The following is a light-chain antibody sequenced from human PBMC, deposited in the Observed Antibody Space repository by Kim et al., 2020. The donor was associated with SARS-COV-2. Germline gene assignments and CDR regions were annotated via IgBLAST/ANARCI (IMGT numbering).Light chain of an antibody. CDR3: QQYDNLSAT. CDR1: QSVRNN. Sequence: EIVMTQSPATLSVSPGERATLSCRARQSVRNNLAWYQHKPGQAPRLLIYDASSRATGISARFSGSGSETDFTLTISSLQSEDFAVYYCQQYDNLSATFGGGTKVDIK. J-gene: IGKJ4*01. CDR2: DAS. V-gene: IGKV3-15*01.